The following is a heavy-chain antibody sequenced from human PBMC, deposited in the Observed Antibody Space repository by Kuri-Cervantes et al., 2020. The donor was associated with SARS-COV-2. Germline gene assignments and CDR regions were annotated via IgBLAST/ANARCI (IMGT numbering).Heavy chain of an antibody. CDR2: ISWNSGSI. J-gene: IGHJ1*01. V-gene: IGHV3-9*01. D-gene: IGHD2-2*02. CDR1: GFTFDDYA. Sequence: GGSLRLSCAASGFTFDDYAMHWVRQAPGKGLEWVSGISWNSGSIGYVDSVKGRFTISRDNAKNSLYLQMNSLRAEDTALYYCAIEIGYCSSTSCYKYFQHWGQGTLVTVSS. CDR3: AIEIGYCSSTSCYKYFQH.